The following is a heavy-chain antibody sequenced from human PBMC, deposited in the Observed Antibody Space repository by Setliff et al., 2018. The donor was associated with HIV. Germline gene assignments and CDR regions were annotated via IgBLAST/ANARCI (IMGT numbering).Heavy chain of an antibody. CDR1: GGSFSGCY. Sequence: SETLSLTCSVSGGSFSGCYWSWIRQPPGKGLEWIGYIYIYNSGSTNYNPSLTSRVTISVDTSRNQFSLKLTSVTAADTAIYYCARGVNFDYWGQGTQVTVPS. D-gene: IGHD3-3*01. CDR2: IYIYNSGST. CDR3: ARGVNFDY. J-gene: IGHJ4*02. V-gene: IGHV4-59*01.